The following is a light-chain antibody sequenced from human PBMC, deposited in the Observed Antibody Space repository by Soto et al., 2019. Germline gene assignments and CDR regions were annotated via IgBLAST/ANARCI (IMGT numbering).Light chain of an antibody. V-gene: IGKV1-5*03. J-gene: IGKJ5*01. Sequence: DIEMTQSPSTLSASVGDRFTITCRASQSISTWLAWYQQKPGKAPKLLIYKASSLESGVPSRFSGSGSGTEFTLTISSLQPEDFATYYCLQHNSYPITFGQGTRRRL. CDR2: KAS. CDR3: LQHNSYPIT. CDR1: QSISTW.